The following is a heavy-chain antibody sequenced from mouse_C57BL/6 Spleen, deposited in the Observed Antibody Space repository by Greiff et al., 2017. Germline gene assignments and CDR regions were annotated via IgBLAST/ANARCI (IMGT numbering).Heavy chain of an antibody. V-gene: IGHV1-69*01. D-gene: IGHD2-4*01. J-gene: IGHJ4*01. Sequence: VQLQQSGAELVMPGASVKLSCKASGYTFTSSWMHWVKQRPGQGLEWIGEIDPSDSDTNYNQKFKGKSTLTVDKSSSTAYMQRSSLTSEDSAVYYCARRLRRGPYAMDYWGQGTSVTVSS. CDR3: ARRLRRGPYAMDY. CDR2: IDPSDSDT. CDR1: GYTFTSSW.